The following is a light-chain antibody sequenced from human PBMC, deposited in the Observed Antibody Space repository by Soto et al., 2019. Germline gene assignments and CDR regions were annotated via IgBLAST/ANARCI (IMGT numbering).Light chain of an antibody. J-gene: IGLJ1*01. Sequence: QSVLTQPASVSGSPGQSITVSCTGTSSDVGGYNYVSWYQHHPGRAPKLITYEVSNRPSGVSNRFSGSKSGNTAFLTISGLQAEDEADYYCTSYTTTSARVFGSGTKVTVL. CDR2: EVS. CDR1: SSDVGGYNY. V-gene: IGLV2-14*01. CDR3: TSYTTTSARV.